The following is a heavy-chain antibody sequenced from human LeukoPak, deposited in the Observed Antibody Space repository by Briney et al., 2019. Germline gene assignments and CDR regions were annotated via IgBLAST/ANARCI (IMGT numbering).Heavy chain of an antibody. CDR2: IYHSGST. Sequence: SETLSLTCAVSGYSISSGYYWGWIRQPPGKGLEWIGSIYHSGSTYYNPSLKSRVTISVDTSKNQFSLKLSSVTAADTAVYYCARDLYDILTGYGWFDPWGQGTLVTVSS. V-gene: IGHV4-38-2*02. CDR3: ARDLYDILTGYGWFDP. J-gene: IGHJ5*02. D-gene: IGHD3-9*01. CDR1: GYSISSGYY.